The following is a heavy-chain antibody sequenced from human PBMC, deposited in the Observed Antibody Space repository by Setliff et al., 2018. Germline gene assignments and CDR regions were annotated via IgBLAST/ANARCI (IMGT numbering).Heavy chain of an antibody. J-gene: IGHJ6*02. V-gene: IGHV4-38-2*01. CDR3: ARHRSGRLPSDCSSTSCYRLARCYYYGMDV. Sequence: PSETLSLTCAVSGYSISSGYYWGWIRQPPGKGLEWIGSIYHSGSTYYNPSLKSRVTISVDTSKNQFSLKLSSVTAADTAVYYCARHRSGRLPSDCSSTSCYRLARCYYYGMDVWGQGTTVTVSS. CDR1: GYSISSGYY. CDR2: IYHSGST. D-gene: IGHD2-2*02.